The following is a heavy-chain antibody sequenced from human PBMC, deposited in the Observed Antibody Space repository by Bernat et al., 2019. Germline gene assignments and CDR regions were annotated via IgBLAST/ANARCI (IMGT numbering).Heavy chain of an antibody. CDR3: ARAGPSSSSKDP. J-gene: IGHJ5*02. V-gene: IGHV1-18*01. CDR1: GYTFTSYG. Sequence: QVQLVQSGAEVKKPGASVKVSCKASGYTFTSYGISWVRQAPGQGLEWMGWSSAYNGNTNYAQKPQGSGTMTTDTPTSTAYMELRSLSTDATAVYYCARAGPSSSSKDPRGQGTLVTVSS. CDR2: SSAYNGNT. D-gene: IGHD6-6*01.